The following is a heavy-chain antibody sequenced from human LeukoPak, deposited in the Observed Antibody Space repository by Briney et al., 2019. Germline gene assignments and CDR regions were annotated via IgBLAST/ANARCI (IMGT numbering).Heavy chain of an antibody. CDR1: GGSISSYY. CDR2: IYYSGST. V-gene: IGHV4-59*01. J-gene: IGHJ3*02. D-gene: IGHD3-3*01. CDR3: ARVSAVLRFLEWGIDAFDI. Sequence: SETLSLTCTVSGGSISSYYWSWIRQPPGKGLEWIGYIYYSGSTNYNPSLKSRVTISVDTSKNQFSLKLSSATAADTAVYYCARVSAVLRFLEWGIDAFDIWGQGTMVTVSS.